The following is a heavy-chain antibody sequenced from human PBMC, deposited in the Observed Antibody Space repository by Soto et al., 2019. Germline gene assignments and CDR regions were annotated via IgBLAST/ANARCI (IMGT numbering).Heavy chain of an antibody. Sequence: SETLSLTCAVYGGSFSGYYWSWIRQPPGKGLEWIGEINHSGSTNYNPSLKSRVTISVDTSKNQFSLKLSSVTAADTAVYYCARGHGGVVPAAPDAASRWFDPWGQGTLVTVSS. CDR2: INHSGST. J-gene: IGHJ5*02. CDR1: GGSFSGYY. V-gene: IGHV4-34*01. D-gene: IGHD2-2*01. CDR3: ARGHGGVVPAAPDAASRWFDP.